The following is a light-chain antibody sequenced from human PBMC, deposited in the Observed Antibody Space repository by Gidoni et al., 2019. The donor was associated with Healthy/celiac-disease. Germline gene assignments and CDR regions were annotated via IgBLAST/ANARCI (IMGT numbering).Light chain of an antibody. CDR1: SGSIASNY. CDR2: EDN. V-gene: IGLV6-57*02. Sequence: FMLTQPHSLSESPGKTVTISCTGSSGSIASNYVQGYQQRPGSAPTPVIYEDNQRPSGVPDRFSGSIDSSSNSASLTISGLKTEDEADYYCQSYDSSNQRVVFGGGTKLTVL. J-gene: IGLJ2*01. CDR3: QSYDSSNQRVV.